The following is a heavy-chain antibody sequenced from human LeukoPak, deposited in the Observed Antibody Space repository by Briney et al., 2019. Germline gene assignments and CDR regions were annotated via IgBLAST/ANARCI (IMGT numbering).Heavy chain of an antibody. Sequence: PGGSLRLSCAASGFTFSNYWMHWVRQAPGKGLVWVSRINSDGSTTTYADSVKGRFTTSRDNAKNTLYLQMNSLRAEDTAVYYCARSRVEMATSLLDYWGQGTLVTVSS. V-gene: IGHV3-74*01. J-gene: IGHJ4*02. CDR1: GFTFSNYW. CDR2: INSDGSTT. CDR3: ARSRVEMATSLLDY. D-gene: IGHD5-24*01.